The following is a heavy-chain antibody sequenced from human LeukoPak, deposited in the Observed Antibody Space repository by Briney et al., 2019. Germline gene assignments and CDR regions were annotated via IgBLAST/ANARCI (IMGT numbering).Heavy chain of an antibody. CDR2: IYYSGST. CDR3: ARDRTSGSYGEATY. Sequence: SETLSLTCTVSGGSISSYYWSWIRQPPGKGLEWIGYIYYSGSTNYNPSLKSRVTISVDTSKNQFSLKLSSVTAADTAVYYCARDRTSGSYGEATYWGQGTLVTVSS. D-gene: IGHD1-26*01. CDR1: GGSISSYY. J-gene: IGHJ4*02. V-gene: IGHV4-59*01.